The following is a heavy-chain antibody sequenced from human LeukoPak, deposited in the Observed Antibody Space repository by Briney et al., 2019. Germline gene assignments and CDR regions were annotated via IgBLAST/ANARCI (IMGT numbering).Heavy chain of an antibody. D-gene: IGHD2-2*01. J-gene: IGHJ4*02. CDR3: ARGGAQGIVVVPAATVYFDY. CDR1: GGSFSGYY. Sequence: SETLSLTCAVYGGSFSGYYWSWIRQPPGKGLEWIGEIDHSGSTNYNPSLKSRVTISVDTSKNQFSLKLSSVTAADTAVYYCARGGAQGIVVVPAATVYFDYWGQGTLVTVSS. CDR2: IDHSGST. V-gene: IGHV4-34*01.